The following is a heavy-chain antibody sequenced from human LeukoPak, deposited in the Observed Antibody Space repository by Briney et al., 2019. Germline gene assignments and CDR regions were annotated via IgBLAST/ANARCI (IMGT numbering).Heavy chain of an antibody. V-gene: IGHV3-21*04. J-gene: IGHJ4*02. CDR2: ISSSSSYI. CDR3: AKSFYLATVAGRPFDY. CDR1: GFTFSSYS. D-gene: IGHD6-19*01. Sequence: GGSLRLSCAASGFTFSSYSMNWVRQAPGKWLEWLSSISSSSSYIYYADSVKGRFTISKVNGKNSLYLQINSLRAEDTAVYYCAKSFYLATVAGRPFDYWGQGTLVTVSS.